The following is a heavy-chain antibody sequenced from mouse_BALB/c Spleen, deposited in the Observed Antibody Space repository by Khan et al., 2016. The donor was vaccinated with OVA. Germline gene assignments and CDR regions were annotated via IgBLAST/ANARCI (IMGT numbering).Heavy chain of an antibody. Sequence: QMQLEESGPGLVAPSQSLSITCTVSGFSLTGYGVNWVRQPPGKGLEWLGMIWGDGNTNSKSALKSRRSISKDKSKIQVIVKRNSLQTTDTATYDCDWYAATDYWGQGTTVTVSS. J-gene: IGHJ4*01. CDR1: GFSLTGYG. CDR3: DWYAATDY. D-gene: IGHD2-14*01. CDR2: IWGDGNT. V-gene: IGHV2-6-7*01.